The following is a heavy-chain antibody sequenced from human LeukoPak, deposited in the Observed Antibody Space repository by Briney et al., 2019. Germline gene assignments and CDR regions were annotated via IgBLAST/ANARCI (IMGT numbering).Heavy chain of an antibody. D-gene: IGHD4-17*01. CDR1: GVSISSHY. Sequence: SETLSLTCTVSGVSISSHYWSWLRQPPGQGLEWIGYTYSSGTTNYNPSLKSLVTISVDTSKNQFSLGLSSVAAADTAMYYCARTLKTTVTIHYYFDYWGQGTLVTVSS. V-gene: IGHV4-59*11. J-gene: IGHJ4*02. CDR2: TYSSGTT. CDR3: ARTLKTTVTIHYYFDY.